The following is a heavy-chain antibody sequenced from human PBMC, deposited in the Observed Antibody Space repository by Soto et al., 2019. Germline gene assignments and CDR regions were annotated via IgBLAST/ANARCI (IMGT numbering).Heavy chain of an antibody. CDR1: GFTFSSYA. V-gene: IGHV3-23*01. D-gene: IGHD3-22*01. CDR2: ISGSGGSTT. CDR3: ARWEVVTGLDY. J-gene: IGHJ4*02. Sequence: EVQLLESGGGLVQPGGSLRLSCAASGFTFSSYAMSWVRQAPGKGLEWVSAISGSGGSTTHYADSVKGRFTISRDNAKHSLYLQMNSLRVADTAVYYCARWEVVTGLDYWGQGTLVT.